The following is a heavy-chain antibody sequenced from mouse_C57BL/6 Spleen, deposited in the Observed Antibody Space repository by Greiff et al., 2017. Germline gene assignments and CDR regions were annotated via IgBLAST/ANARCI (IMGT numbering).Heavy chain of an antibody. Sequence: VQLQQSGAELVRPGASVKLSCTASGFNIKDYYMHWVKQRPEQGLEWIGRIDPEDGDTEYAPKFQGKATMTADTSSNTAYLQLSSLTSEDTAVYYCTPYDSNSDYAMDYWGQGTSVTVSS. V-gene: IGHV14-1*01. D-gene: IGHD2-5*01. CDR2: IDPEDGDT. CDR1: GFNIKDYY. J-gene: IGHJ4*01. CDR3: TPYDSNSDYAMDY.